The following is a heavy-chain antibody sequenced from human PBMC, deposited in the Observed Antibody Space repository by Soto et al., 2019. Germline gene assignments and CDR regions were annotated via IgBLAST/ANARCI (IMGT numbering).Heavy chain of an antibody. J-gene: IGHJ4*02. CDR1: GNTFTYRY. CDR2: ITPFSGDV. CDR3: AGGGAGSGPFTWELPDH. V-gene: IGHV1-45*02. Sequence: QMQLVQSGAEVKKTGSSVTVSCKALGNTFTYRYLHWVRQAPGQALEWMGWITPFSGDVHYAQKFQERDTITSDRSINTAYMQMSSLRSEDTAMYFCAGGGAGSGPFTWELPDHWGQGTLVTVSS. D-gene: IGHD1-26*01.